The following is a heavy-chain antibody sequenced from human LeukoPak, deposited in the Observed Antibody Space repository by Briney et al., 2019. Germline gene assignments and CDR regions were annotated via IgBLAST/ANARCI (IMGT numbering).Heavy chain of an antibody. Sequence: GASVKVSCKASGYTFTSYGISWVRQAPGQGLEWMGWISAYNGNTNYAQTLQGRVTMTTDTSTSTAYMELRSLRSDDTAVYYCARAVSYYYDSSGFDPWGQGTLVTVSS. V-gene: IGHV1-18*01. CDR2: ISAYNGNT. CDR3: ARAVSYYYDSSGFDP. D-gene: IGHD3-22*01. J-gene: IGHJ5*02. CDR1: GYTFTSYG.